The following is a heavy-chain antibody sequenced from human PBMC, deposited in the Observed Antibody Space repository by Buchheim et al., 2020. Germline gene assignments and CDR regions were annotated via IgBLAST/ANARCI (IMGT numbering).Heavy chain of an antibody. V-gene: IGHV3-7*01. J-gene: IGHJ6*02. CDR1: GFTFSSSW. CDR3: ARDNYYRLDV. Sequence: EVQLLESGGGLVQPGGSLRLSCAASGFTFSSSWMSWVRQAPGRGLEWVANIKHDGSEKYYVDSVKGRFTISRENDKKSGYLQMNSLRAEDTAVYYCARDNYYRLDVWGQGTT. CDR2: IKHDGSEK.